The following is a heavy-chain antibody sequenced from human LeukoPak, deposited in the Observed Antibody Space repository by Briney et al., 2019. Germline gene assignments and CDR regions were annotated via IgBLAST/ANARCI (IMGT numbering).Heavy chain of an antibody. D-gene: IGHD4-17*01. Sequence: GGSLRLSCAASGFTFTSYWMHWVRQPPGKGLVWVSRVDHAGSGTAYADSVTGRFTISRDNAKNTVCLQMNSLRAEDTAVYYCATDLGWGQGTLVIVSS. CDR3: ATDLG. CDR2: VDHAGSGT. V-gene: IGHV3-74*01. CDR1: GFTFTSYW. J-gene: IGHJ4*02.